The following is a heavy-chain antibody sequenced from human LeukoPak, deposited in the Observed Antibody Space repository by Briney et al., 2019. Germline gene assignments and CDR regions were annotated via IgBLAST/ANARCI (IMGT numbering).Heavy chain of an antibody. V-gene: IGHV4-30-2*01. D-gene: IGHD3-3*01. CDR3: ARDRREDSYYDFWSGFQNDAFDI. CDR1: GGSISSGGYS. J-gene: IGHJ3*02. CDR2: IYHSGST. Sequence: SQTRSLTCAVSGGSISSGGYSWSWIRQPPGKGLEWIGYIYHSGSTYYNPSLKSRVTISVDRSKNQFSLKLSSVTAADTAVYYCARDRREDSYYDFWSGFQNDAFDIWGQGTMVTVSS.